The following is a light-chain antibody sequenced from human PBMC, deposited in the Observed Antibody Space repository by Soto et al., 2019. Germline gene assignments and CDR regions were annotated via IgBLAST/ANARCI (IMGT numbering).Light chain of an antibody. J-gene: IGKJ2*01. V-gene: IGKV3-20*01. CDR2: GAS. CDR3: QQYGNSPRYT. Sequence: EIVLTQFPDTLSLSPGERATLSCRASQSVRSSYLAWYQQRPGQAPRLLIYGASSRATGIPDRFSVCGSVTDFNLAISGLEPEDFAVYYCQQYGNSPRYTFGQGTKLEI. CDR1: QSVRSSY.